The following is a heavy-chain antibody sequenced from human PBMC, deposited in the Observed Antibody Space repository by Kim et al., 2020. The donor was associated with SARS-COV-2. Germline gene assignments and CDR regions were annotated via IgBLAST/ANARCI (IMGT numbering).Heavy chain of an antibody. D-gene: IGHD1-20*01. CDR3: AKGGMGYNWNDPFDY. V-gene: IGHV3-23*01. CDR2: ISGSDGST. CDR1: GFTFSTYA. J-gene: IGHJ4*02. Sequence: GGSLRLSCAASGFTFSTYAMGWVRQAPGKGLEWLSLISGSDGSTYYADSVKGRFTISKDTSKNTLHLQMNSLRVEDTAIYYCAKGGMGYNWNDPFDYWGRGTLVTVSS.